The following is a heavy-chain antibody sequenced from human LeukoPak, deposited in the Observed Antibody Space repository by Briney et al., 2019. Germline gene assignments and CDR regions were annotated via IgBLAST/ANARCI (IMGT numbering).Heavy chain of an antibody. D-gene: IGHD3-10*01. CDR3: ARGFPSTRWFDP. V-gene: IGHV3-48*01. CDR2: ISSSSSTI. J-gene: IGHJ5*02. Sequence: SGGSLRLSCAASGFTFSSYAMSWVRQAPGKGLEWVSAISSSSSTIYYADSVKGRFTISRDNAKNSLYLQMNSLRAEDTAVYYCARGFPSTRWFDPWGQGTLVTVSS. CDR1: GFTFSSYA.